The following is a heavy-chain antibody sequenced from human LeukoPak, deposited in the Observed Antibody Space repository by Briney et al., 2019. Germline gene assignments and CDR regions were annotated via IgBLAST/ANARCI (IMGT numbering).Heavy chain of an antibody. D-gene: IGHD1-26*01. CDR1: GGSFSGYY. CDR3: ARSIVGATGWFDP. J-gene: IGHJ5*02. Sequence: SETLSLTCAVYGGSFSGYYWSWIRQPPGKGLEWIGSIYYSGSTYYNPSLKSRVTISVDTSKNQFSLKLSSVTAADTAVYYCARSIVGATGWFDPWGQGTLVTVSS. CDR2: IYYSGST. V-gene: IGHV4-34*01.